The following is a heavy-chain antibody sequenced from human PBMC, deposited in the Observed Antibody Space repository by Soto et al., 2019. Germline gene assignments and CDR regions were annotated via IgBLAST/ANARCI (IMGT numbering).Heavy chain of an antibody. Sequence: QITLKESGPTLVKPTQTLTLTCTFSGFSLSTSGVGVGWIRQPPGKALEWLALIYWNDDKRYSPSLKSRLTIPKDTSKIQVVLTMTNMDPVDTATYYCAHRQGSTSTYYYDSSGYTYFDYWGQGTLVTVSS. CDR1: GFSLSTSGVG. CDR2: IYWNDDK. CDR3: AHRQGSTSTYYYDSSGYTYFDY. D-gene: IGHD3-22*01. V-gene: IGHV2-5*01. J-gene: IGHJ4*02.